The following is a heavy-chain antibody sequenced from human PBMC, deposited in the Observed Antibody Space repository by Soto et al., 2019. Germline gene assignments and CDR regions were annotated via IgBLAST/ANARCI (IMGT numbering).Heavy chain of an antibody. CDR2: INTNTGNP. D-gene: IGHD4-17*01. CDR1: GYTFTSYA. J-gene: IGHJ6*02. V-gene: IGHV7-4-1*01. Sequence: RASVKVSCKASGYTFTSYAMNWVRQAPGQGLEWMGWINTNTGNPTYAQGFTGRFVFSLDTSVSTAYLQICSLKAEDTAVYYCARGVYYGDYEDYYYYYYGMDVWGQGTTVTVSS. CDR3: ARGVYYGDYEDYYYYYYGMDV.